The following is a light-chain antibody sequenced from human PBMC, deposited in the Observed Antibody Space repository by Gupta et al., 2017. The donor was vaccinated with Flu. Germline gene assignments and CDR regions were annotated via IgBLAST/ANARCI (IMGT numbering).Light chain of an antibody. J-gene: IGKJ4*01. V-gene: IGKV1-33*01. Sequence: DVKMTQSPSSLSASVGDRVTITCQASQDISNYLNWYQQNPGKAPKLLIYDASNLETGVPSRFSGSGSGTDFTFTISSLQPEDIATYYCQQYYNLPLTFGGGTKVEIK. CDR3: QQYYNLPLT. CDR1: QDISNY. CDR2: DAS.